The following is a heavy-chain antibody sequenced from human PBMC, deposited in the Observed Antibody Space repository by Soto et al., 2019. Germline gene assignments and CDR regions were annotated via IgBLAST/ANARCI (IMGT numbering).Heavy chain of an antibody. Sequence: SVKVSCKASGGTFSSYTISWVRQAPGQGLEWMGRIIPILGIANYAQKFQGRVTITADKSTSTAYMELSSLRSEDTAVYYCARRYCSSTSCSYPFDYWGQGTLVTVSS. CDR2: IIPILGIA. V-gene: IGHV1-69*02. D-gene: IGHD2-2*01. CDR3: ARRYCSSTSCSYPFDY. CDR1: GGTFSSYT. J-gene: IGHJ4*02.